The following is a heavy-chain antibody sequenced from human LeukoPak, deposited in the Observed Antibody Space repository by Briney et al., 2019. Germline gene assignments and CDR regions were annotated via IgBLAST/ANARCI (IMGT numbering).Heavy chain of an antibody. J-gene: IGHJ4*02. CDR2: IYPGDSDT. D-gene: IGHD5-24*01. CDR3: ARYKEMATTSSSFDY. Sequence: GESLKISCKGSGYSFTSYWIGWVRQMPGKGLEWMGIIYPGDSDTRYSPSFQGQVTISADKSISTAYLQWGSLKASDTAMYYCARYKEMATTSSSFDYWGQGTLVTVSS. V-gene: IGHV5-51*01. CDR1: GYSFTSYW.